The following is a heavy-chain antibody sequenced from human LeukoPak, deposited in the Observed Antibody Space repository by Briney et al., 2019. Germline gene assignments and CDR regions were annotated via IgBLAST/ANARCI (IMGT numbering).Heavy chain of an antibody. J-gene: IGHJ4*02. V-gene: IGHV1-18*04. CDR1: GYTFTTYT. Sequence: ASVKVSCKASGYTFTTYTISWVRQAPGQGLECMGWISPYNGNTNYAQKLQGRVTMTTDTSTSTAYMELRSLRSDDTAVYYCSRVGPSHEPYYFDYWGQGTLVTVSS. CDR3: SRVGPSHEPYYFDY. D-gene: IGHD1-14*01. CDR2: ISPYNGNT.